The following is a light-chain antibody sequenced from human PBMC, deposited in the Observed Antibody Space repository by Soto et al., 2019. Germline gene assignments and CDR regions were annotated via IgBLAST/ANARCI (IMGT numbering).Light chain of an antibody. CDR1: QSVADN. J-gene: IGKJ5*01. CDR2: GAS. CDR3: QQRSDWPIT. Sequence: EVVMTQSPATLSVSPGEIVTLSFSSSQSVADNLAWFQQKPGQGPRLLIYGASTRATGIPARFSGSGSGTDFTLTISSLEPEDFAVYYCQQRSDWPITFGQGTRLEIK. V-gene: IGKV3-15*01.